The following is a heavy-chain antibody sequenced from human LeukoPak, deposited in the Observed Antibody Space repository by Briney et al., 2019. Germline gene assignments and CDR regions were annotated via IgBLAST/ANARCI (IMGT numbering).Heavy chain of an antibody. CDR1: GGSISSYY. CDR2: ICYSGST. CDR3: ARDGGDDAFDI. Sequence: SETLSLTCTVSGGSISSYYWSWIRQPPGKGLEWIGYICYSGSTNYNPSLKSRVTISVDTSKNQFSLKLSSVTAADTAVYYCARDGGDDAFDIWGQGTMVTVSS. D-gene: IGHD2-21*01. V-gene: IGHV4-59*01. J-gene: IGHJ3*02.